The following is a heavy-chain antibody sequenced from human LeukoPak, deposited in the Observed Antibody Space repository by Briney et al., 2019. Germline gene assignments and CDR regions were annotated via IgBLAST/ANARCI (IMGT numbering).Heavy chain of an antibody. V-gene: IGHV4-59*01. CDR3: ARGPAGTYDFWSGPYFDY. Sequence: SETLSLTCTVSGGSISSYYWSWIRQPPGKGLEWIGYIYYSGSTNYNPSLKSRVTISVDTSKNQFSLKLSSVTAADTAVYYCARGPAGTYDFWSGPYFDYWGQGTLVTVSS. CDR1: GGSISSYY. CDR2: IYYSGST. D-gene: IGHD3-3*01. J-gene: IGHJ4*02.